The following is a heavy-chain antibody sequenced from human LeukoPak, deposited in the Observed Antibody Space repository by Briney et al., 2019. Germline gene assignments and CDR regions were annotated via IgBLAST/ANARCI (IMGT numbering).Heavy chain of an antibody. CDR1: EFTLSHYY. J-gene: IGHJ4*02. D-gene: IGHD5-12*01. Sequence: GSLRLSCAASEFTLSHYYMTWIRQVPGKGLEWLSCISSSGGTIYYADSVKGRFTVSRDNAKSSLYLQMNSLRAEDTAIYYCAKGAYDYIEIAYFDSWGQGTLVTVSS. V-gene: IGHV3-11*01. CDR3: AKGAYDYIEIAYFDS. CDR2: ISSSGGTI.